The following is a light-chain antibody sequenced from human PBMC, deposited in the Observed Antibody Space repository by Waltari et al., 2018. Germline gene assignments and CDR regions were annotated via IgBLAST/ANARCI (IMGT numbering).Light chain of an antibody. V-gene: IGKV3-11*01. CDR1: LSVSSY. Sequence: EFVFTQSCATLSLSSGGIATLSCRASLSVSSYLAWYQPKPAQAPRLLIYAASNRATGIAARFSGSGSGTDFTLTISSLEPEEFAVYYCQQRSNWPRTFGQGTKLEIK. CDR2: AAS. J-gene: IGKJ2*01. CDR3: QQRSNWPRT.